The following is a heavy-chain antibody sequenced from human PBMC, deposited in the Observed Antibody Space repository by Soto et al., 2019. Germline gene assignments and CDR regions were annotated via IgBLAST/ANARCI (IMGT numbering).Heavy chain of an antibody. CDR1: GGSISSYY. V-gene: IGHV4-59*01. D-gene: IGHD6-13*01. CDR2: IYYSGST. Sequence: QVQLQESGPGLVKPSETLSLTCTVSGGSISSYYWSWIRQPPGKGLEWIGYIYYSGSTNYNPSLKSRVTISVDTSKNQFSLKLSSVTAADTAVYSCAREGGHSSSWYVPFDYWGQGTLVTVSS. CDR3: AREGGHSSSWYVPFDY. J-gene: IGHJ4*02.